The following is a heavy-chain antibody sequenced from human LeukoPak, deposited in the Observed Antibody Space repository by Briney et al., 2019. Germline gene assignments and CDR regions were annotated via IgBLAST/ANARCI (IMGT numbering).Heavy chain of an antibody. V-gene: IGHV1-18*01. Sequence: GASVKVSCKASGYTFTSYGISWVRQAPGQGLEWMGWISAYNGNTNYAQKLQGRVTMTTDTSTSTAYMELRSLRSDDTAVYYCARVLFYYGSGSPSDWFDPWGQGTLVTVSS. CDR2: ISAYNGNT. CDR3: ARVLFYYGSGSPSDWFDP. J-gene: IGHJ5*02. D-gene: IGHD3-10*01. CDR1: GYTFTSYG.